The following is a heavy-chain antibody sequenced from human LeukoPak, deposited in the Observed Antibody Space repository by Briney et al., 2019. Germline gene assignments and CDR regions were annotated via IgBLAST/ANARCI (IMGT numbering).Heavy chain of an antibody. CDR2: MYSGGST. D-gene: IGHD3-10*01. CDR1: GFSVSSNY. V-gene: IGHV3-66*01. J-gene: IGHJ5*02. Sequence: GGSLRLSCAASGFSVSSNYMSWVRQAPGKGLEGVSVMYSGGSTHYADSVKGRFTISRDNSKNTLYLQMNSLRAEDTAVYYCARDGEGFDPWGQGALVTVSS. CDR3: ARDGEGFDP.